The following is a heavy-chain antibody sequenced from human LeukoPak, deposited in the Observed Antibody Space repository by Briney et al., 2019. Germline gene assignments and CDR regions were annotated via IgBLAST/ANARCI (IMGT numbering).Heavy chain of an antibody. Sequence: GGSLRLSCAASGFTFSSYAMHWVRQAPGKGLEWVVVISYDGSNKYYADSVKGRFTISRDNSKNTLYLQMNSLRAEDTAVYYCAIDRNSREGYFDYWGQGTLVTVSS. CDR2: ISYDGSNK. J-gene: IGHJ4*02. CDR1: GFTFSSYA. D-gene: IGHD1-14*01. V-gene: IGHV3-30-3*01. CDR3: AIDRNSREGYFDY.